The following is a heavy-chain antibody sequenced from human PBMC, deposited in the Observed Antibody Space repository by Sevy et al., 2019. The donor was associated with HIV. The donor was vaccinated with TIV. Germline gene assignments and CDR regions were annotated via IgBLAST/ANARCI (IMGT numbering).Heavy chain of an antibody. J-gene: IGHJ4*02. CDR1: GFRFNSYD. CDR3: VKGGVTRVYSHIDY. Sequence: GGSLRLSCAASGFRFNSYDMNWVRQAPGKGLEWVASISSASGIIYYGDSVRGRFSISRDNAKKSLYLQMNSLRVEDTAVYYCVKGGVTRVYSHIDYWGQGTLVTVSS. V-gene: IGHV3-21*01. D-gene: IGHD4-17*01. CDR2: ISSASGII.